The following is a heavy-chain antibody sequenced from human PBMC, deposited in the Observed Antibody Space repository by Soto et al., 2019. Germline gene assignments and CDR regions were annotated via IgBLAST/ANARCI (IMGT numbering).Heavy chain of an antibody. CDR2: ISGNGGSS. Sequence: VQLLESGGGLVQPGGSLRLSCAASGFTFSSYAMSWVRQAPGKGLEWVSTISGNGGSSYYADSVKGCFTISRDRSKSSLFLHMNSLRVEDTAIYYCAKELHDIVVVITPTGVGYFDSWGQGTLVTVSS. J-gene: IGHJ4*02. CDR1: GFTFSSYA. V-gene: IGHV3-23*01. D-gene: IGHD2-15*01. CDR3: AKELHDIVVVITPTGVGYFDS.